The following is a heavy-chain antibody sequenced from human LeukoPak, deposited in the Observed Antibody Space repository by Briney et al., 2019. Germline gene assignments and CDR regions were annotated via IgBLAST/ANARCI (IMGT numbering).Heavy chain of an antibody. J-gene: IGHJ3*02. CDR1: GGSISSYY. CDR3: ARWDVREDDAFDI. CDR2: IYYSGST. D-gene: IGHD3-10*02. Sequence: SETLSITCTVSGGSISSYYWSWIRQPPGKGLEWIGYIYYSGSTNYNPSLKSRVTISVDTSKNQFSLKLSSVTAADTAVYYCARWDVREDDAFDIWGQGTMVTVSS. V-gene: IGHV4-59*01.